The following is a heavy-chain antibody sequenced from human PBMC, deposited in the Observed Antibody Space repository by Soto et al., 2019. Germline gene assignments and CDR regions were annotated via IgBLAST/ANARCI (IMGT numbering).Heavy chain of an antibody. J-gene: IGHJ2*01. D-gene: IGHD2-2*01. Sequence: QVQLVQSGAEVKKPGXSVKVSCKASGYTFTSYGISWVRQAPGQGLEWMEWLSAYNGNTNYAQKPQGRVTMTTDTXXXXXXXXXXXXXXXXXXXXXXAXVPTKYCSSTSXYDWYXDLWGRGTLVTVSS. CDR3: AXVPTKYCSSTSXYDWYXDL. V-gene: IGHV1-18*01. CDR2: LSAYNGNT. CDR1: GYTFTSYG.